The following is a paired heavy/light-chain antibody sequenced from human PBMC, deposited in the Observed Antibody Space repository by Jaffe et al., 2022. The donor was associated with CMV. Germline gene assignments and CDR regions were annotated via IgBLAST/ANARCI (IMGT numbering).Heavy chain of an antibody. CDR3: AKDGGLNLDYYDSPQESGRYAFDI. Sequence: QVQLQESGPGLVKPSETLSLTCTVSGGSISSYYWSWIRQPPGKGLEWIGYIYYSGSTNYNPSLKSRVTISVDTSKNQFSLKLSSVTAADTAVYYCAKDGGLNLDYYDSPQESGRYAFDIWGQGTMVTVSS. D-gene: IGHD3-22*01. J-gene: IGHJ3*02. V-gene: IGHV4-59*01. CDR2: IYYSGST. CDR1: GGSISSYY.
Light chain of an antibody. V-gene: IGKV3-20*01. CDR1: QSVSSSY. CDR2: GAS. J-gene: IGKJ1*01. CDR3: QQYGSSPWA. Sequence: EIVLTQSPGTLSLSPGERATLSCRASQSVSSSYLAWYQQKPGQAPRLLIYGASSRATGIPDRFSGSGSGTDFTLTISRLEPEDFAVYYCQQYGSSPWAFGQGTKVEIK.